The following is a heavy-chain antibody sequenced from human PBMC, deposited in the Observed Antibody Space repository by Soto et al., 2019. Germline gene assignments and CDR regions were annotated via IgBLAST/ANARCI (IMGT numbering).Heavy chain of an antibody. Sequence: SPTLALTCVISAASVSVNSAASHSIRQAPAVGLERLAMTYYSSSWHNDYAVSVKSRMTVNTDTCKNQVSLHLSYVTPEDTAVYYCAREFPYYVSSDRYLDYWGQGALVTFSS. V-gene: IGHV6-1*01. CDR1: AASVSVNSAA. J-gene: IGHJ4*02. D-gene: IGHD3-16*01. CDR3: AREFPYYVSSDRYLDY. CDR2: TYYSSSWHN.